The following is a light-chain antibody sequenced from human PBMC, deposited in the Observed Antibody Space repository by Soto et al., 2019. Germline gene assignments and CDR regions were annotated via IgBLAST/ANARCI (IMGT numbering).Light chain of an antibody. Sequence: ELVLTQSPATLSVSPGEIATLSCRASQGVGSTLAWYQQAPGQAPRLLIYDASTRATGIPARFSGDRSGTEFTLTISSLQSDDIAVYYCQHYKTWPLSFGGGTRVEI. V-gene: IGKV3-15*01. J-gene: IGKJ4*01. CDR1: QGVGST. CDR3: QHYKTWPLS. CDR2: DAS.